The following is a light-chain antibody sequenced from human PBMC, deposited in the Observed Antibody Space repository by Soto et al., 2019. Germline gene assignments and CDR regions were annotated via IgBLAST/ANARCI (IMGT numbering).Light chain of an antibody. CDR1: QGIGDT. V-gene: IGKV3-15*01. J-gene: IGKJ1*01. CDR2: DTS. Sequence: EFVMRQSPATLSVSPGEGATLSCRASQGIGDTLAWYQHKPGQAPRLLIYDTSARAAGIPARFSGSGSATEFTLTISSLQSEDFALYYCQHTLKWPPTFGQGTKVDI. CDR3: QHTLKWPPT.